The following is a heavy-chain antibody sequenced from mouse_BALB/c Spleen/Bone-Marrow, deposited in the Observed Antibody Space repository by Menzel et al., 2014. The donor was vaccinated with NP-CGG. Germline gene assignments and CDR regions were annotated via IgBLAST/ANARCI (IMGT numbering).Heavy chain of an antibody. J-gene: IGHJ2*01. V-gene: IGHV1S135*01. CDR2: NDPYSGGT. D-gene: IGHD1-1*01. CDR3: ARLGTTAVPDY. CDR1: GYAFTNYN. Sequence: EVQVVESGPELVKPGASVKVSCKASGYAFTNYNMYWVKQSHGKSLEWIGYNDPYSGGTNYNQKFKGKATLTVDKSSSTAYMHLNSLTSEDSAVYYCARLGTTAVPDYWGQGTTLTVSS.